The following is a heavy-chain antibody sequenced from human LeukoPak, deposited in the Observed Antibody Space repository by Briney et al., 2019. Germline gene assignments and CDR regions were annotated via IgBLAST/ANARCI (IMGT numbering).Heavy chain of an antibody. V-gene: IGHV4-59*08. CDR3: AILTMVRGVIFH. CDR2: IYYSGST. CDR1: SGSISTYY. Sequence: KSSETLSLTCTVSSGSISTYYWSWIRQPPGKGLEWIGYIYYSGSTKYNPSLKSRVTISVDTSKNQFSLKLSSVTAADTAVYYCAILTMVRGVIFHWGQGTLVTVSS. D-gene: IGHD3-10*01. J-gene: IGHJ4*02.